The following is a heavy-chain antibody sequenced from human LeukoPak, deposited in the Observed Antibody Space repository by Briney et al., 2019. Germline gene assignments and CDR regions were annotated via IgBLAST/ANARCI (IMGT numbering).Heavy chain of an antibody. V-gene: IGHV3-74*01. CDR3: ARDRASHFDF. J-gene: IGHJ4*02. D-gene: IGHD2-2*01. CDR2: IKSDGSAA. CDR1: GFTFTDYW. Sequence: GGSLRLSCAASGFTFTDYWMHWVRQAPGKGLVWVSGIKSDGSAATYAGSVKGRFTISRDNAKNTLYLQMNRLRAEDTAVYYCARDRASHFDFRGQGTVVTVSS.